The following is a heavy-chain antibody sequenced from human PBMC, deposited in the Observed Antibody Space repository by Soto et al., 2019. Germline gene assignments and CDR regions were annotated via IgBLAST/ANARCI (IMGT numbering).Heavy chain of an antibody. J-gene: IGHJ6*02. CDR3: ARESDQEAPRDYYGMDV. V-gene: IGHV4-31*03. CDR1: GGSISSGGYY. Sequence: QVQLQESGPGLVKPSQTLSLTCTVSGGSISSGGYYWSWIRQHPGKGLEWIGYIYYSGSTYYNPSLKSRVTISVDTSKNQFSLKLSSVTAADTAVYYCARESDQEAPRDYYGMDVWGQGTTVTVSS. CDR2: IYYSGST.